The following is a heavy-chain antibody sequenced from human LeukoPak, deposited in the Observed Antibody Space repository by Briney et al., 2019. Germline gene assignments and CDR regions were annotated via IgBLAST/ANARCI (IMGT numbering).Heavy chain of an antibody. J-gene: IGHJ4*02. CDR1: GFTFSSYA. CDR3: AKGSGSGPYFFDY. V-gene: IGHV3-23*01. D-gene: IGHD1-26*01. Sequence: GGSLRLSCAASGFTFSSYALTLVRQAPGKGLEWVSGISASGGSTYYADSVKGRFTISRDNSKNTLWLEMNSLRAEHTAVYYCAKGSGSGPYFFDYWGQGSLVTVPS. CDR2: ISASGGST.